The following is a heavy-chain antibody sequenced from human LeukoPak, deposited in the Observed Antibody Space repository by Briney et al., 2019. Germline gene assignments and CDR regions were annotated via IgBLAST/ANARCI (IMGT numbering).Heavy chain of an antibody. D-gene: IGHD1-26*01. V-gene: IGHV1-46*01. CDR1: GYTFTSYY. Sequence: GASVKVSCKASGYTFTSYYMHWVRQAPGQGLEWMGIINPSGGSTSYAQKLQGRVTITRDMSTSTVYMELSSLRSEDTAVYYCARDAVGATFMDYWGQGTLVTVSS. J-gene: IGHJ4*02. CDR3: ARDAVGATFMDY. CDR2: INPSGGST.